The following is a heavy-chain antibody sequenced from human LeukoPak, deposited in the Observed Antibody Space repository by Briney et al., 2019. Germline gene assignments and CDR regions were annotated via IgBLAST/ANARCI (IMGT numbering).Heavy chain of an antibody. J-gene: IGHJ4*02. CDR1: GYTFTGYY. V-gene: IGHV1-2*06. Sequence: KVSCKASGYTFTGYYMHWVRQAPGQGLEWMGRINPNSGGTNYAQKFQGRVTMTRDTSISTAYMELSRLRSDDTAVYYCAMIPYYDFWSGIDFWGQGTLVTVSS. D-gene: IGHD3-3*01. CDR3: AMIPYYDFWSGIDF. CDR2: INPNSGGT.